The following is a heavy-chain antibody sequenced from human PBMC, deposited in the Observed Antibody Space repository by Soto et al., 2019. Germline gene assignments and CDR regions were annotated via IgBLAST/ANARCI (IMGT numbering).Heavy chain of an antibody. CDR3: ARGMPYGYSIWFDP. V-gene: IGHV4-39*01. D-gene: IGHD3-22*01. J-gene: IGHJ5*02. CDR1: GGSISSSSYY. CDR2: IYYSGST. Sequence: QLQLQESGPGLVKPSETLSLTCTVSGGSISSSSYYWGWIRQPPGKGLEWIGSIYYSGSTYYNPSLKSRVTISVDTSKNQFSLKLSSVTAADTAVYYCARGMPYGYSIWFDPWGQGTLVTVSS.